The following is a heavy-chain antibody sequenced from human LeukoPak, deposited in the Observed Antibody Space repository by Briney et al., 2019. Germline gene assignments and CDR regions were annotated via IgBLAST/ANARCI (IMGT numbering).Heavy chain of an antibody. Sequence: ASVKVSCKASGYTFTTYYMHWVRQAPGQGLEWMGIIDPSDGSTSYAQKFQGRVTMTRDMSTSTVYVEVSNLRSEDTAVYYCARDRICGGDCYSKSPFDYWGQGILVTVSS. J-gene: IGHJ4*02. CDR1: GYTFTTYY. V-gene: IGHV1-46*01. D-gene: IGHD2-21*02. CDR3: ARDRICGGDCYSKSPFDY. CDR2: IDPSDGST.